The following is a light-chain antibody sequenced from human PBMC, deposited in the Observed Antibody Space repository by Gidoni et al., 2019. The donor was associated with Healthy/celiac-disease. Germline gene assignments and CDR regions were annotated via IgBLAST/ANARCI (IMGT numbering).Light chain of an antibody. CDR2: GVS. CDR1: KSLTYNY. J-gene: IGKJ4*01. CDR3: QQYGDSVLS. V-gene: IGKV3-20*01. Sequence: IVLTQSSGIPSLFPGDRATLSCRASKSLTYNYLYWYQQRGGQAPRLLIFGVSTRATGIPVRFSGSGSGTEFTLTIDRLEPEDIAVYVCQQYGDSVLSFGGGTKVEI.